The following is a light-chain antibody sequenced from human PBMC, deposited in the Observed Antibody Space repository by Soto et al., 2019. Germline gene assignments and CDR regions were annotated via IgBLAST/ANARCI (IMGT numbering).Light chain of an antibody. V-gene: IGKV3-11*01. CDR1: QSVSRH. CDR2: NAS. J-gene: IGKJ1*01. CDR3: QQRSDWQT. Sequence: EIVLTQSPATLSLSPGERATLSCRASQSVSRHLAWYQQKPGQAPRLLINNASNRATGIPARFSGSASGTAFTLTISSLGPEDSALYYCQQRSDWQTFGEGPKVEIK.